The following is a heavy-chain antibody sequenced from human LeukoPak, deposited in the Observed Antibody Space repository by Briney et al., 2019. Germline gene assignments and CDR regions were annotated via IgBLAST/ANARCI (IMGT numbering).Heavy chain of an antibody. CDR3: ARDSPYGGYFDL. CDR2: ISGYSSTL. J-gene: IGHJ2*01. V-gene: IGHV3-48*01. CDR1: GFTFSSYS. D-gene: IGHD4-17*01. Sequence: SGGSLRLPCAASGFTFSSYSMNWVRQAPGKGLEWVSYISGYSSTLYYADSVKGRFTISRDNAKNSLYLQMNSLRAEDTAVYYWARDSPYGGYFDLWGRGTLVTVSS.